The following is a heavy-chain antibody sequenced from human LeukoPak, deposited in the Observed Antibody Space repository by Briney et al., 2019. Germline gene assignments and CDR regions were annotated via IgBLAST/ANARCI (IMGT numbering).Heavy chain of an antibody. CDR3: AKVATEAYYFDY. CDR2: IGSFGTTI. V-gene: IGHV3-48*03. CDR1: GFTFSSYE. J-gene: IGHJ4*02. Sequence: GGSLRLSCAASGFTFSSYEMNWVRQAPGKGLEWVSYIGSFGTTISYADSVKGRFTISRDNAKSSLYLQMSSLRAEDMAVYYCAKVATEAYYFDYWGQGTQVTVSS. D-gene: IGHD5-12*01.